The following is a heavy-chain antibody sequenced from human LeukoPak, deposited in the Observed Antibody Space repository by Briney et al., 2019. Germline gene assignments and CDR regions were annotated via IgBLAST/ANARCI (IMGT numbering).Heavy chain of an antibody. CDR3: ARDQPLVTACDY. Sequence: GGALRLSCAASGFSFSSYWMSWVRQAPGKGLEWVANIKEDESEKYYLDSVKGRFTISRDNAKNSLYLQMNSLRAEDTVVYYCARDQPLVTACDYWGQGTLVTVSS. CDR2: IKEDESEK. J-gene: IGHJ4*02. V-gene: IGHV3-7*01. CDR1: GFSFSSYW. D-gene: IGHD2-21*02.